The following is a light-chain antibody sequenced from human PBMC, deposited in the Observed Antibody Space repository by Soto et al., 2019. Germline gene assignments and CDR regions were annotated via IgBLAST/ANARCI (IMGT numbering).Light chain of an antibody. V-gene: IGKV3-15*01. J-gene: IGKJ2*01. CDR3: QQYNNWPHT. CDR2: GAS. Sequence: EIVMTQSPATLSVSPGERATLSCGASQSVSSNLAWYQRKPGQAPRLLIYGASTRATGIPARFSGSGSGTEFTLTISSLQSEDFAVYYCQQYNNWPHTFGQGTKLEIK. CDR1: QSVSSN.